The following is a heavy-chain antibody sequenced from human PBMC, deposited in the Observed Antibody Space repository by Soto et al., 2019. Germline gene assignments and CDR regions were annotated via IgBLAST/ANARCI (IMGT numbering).Heavy chain of an antibody. D-gene: IGHD2-2*01. Sequence: SVKLSCKASGGTFSSYTISWLRQAPGQGLEWMGRIIPILGIANYAQKFQGRVTITADKSTSTAYMELSSLRSEDTAVYYCARNTLNIVLVPAAPRYYYCGMDVWGQGTTVTVSS. CDR2: IIPILGIA. CDR3: ARNTLNIVLVPAAPRYYYCGMDV. V-gene: IGHV1-69*02. CDR1: GGTFSSYT. J-gene: IGHJ6*02.